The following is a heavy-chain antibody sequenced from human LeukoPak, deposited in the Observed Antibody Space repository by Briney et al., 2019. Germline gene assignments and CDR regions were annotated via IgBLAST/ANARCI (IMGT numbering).Heavy chain of an antibody. CDR1: GFTFSSYA. CDR3: AKAARYSLAYFYYFDY. V-gene: IGHV3-23*01. CDR2: LSGSGGST. J-gene: IGHJ4*02. Sequence: PGGSLRLSCPASGFTFSSYAMTWVRQAPWEGLEWVSALSGSGGSTYYADSVKGRFTISRDNSKNTLYLQMNSLRAEDTAVYYCAKAARYSLAYFYYFDYWGQGTLVTVSS. D-gene: IGHD6-13*01.